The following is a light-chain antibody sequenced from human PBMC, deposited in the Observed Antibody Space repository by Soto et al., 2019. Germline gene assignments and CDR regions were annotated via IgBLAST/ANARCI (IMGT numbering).Light chain of an antibody. Sequence: DFVTAQSPDFLHLYLGEGAAITYTSSQSVFYSSNNKNYLAWYQQKPGQPPKLLSYWASTRESGVPDRGSGSGSGTDVTRTSSSLQAEDVAVYYCQQYNSTPLTFGGGTKVDIK. CDR1: QSVFYSSNNKNY. CDR2: WAS. V-gene: IGKV4-1*01. CDR3: QQYNSTPLT. J-gene: IGKJ4*01.